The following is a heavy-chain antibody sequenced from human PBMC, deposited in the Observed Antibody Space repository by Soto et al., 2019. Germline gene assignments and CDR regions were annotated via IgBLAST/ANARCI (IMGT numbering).Heavy chain of an antibody. V-gene: IGHV3-23*01. CDR1: GFTFSSYA. CDR2: ISGSGGST. Sequence: PGGSLRLSCAASGFTFSSYAMSWVRQAPGKGLEWVSAISGSGGSTYYADSVKGRFTISRDNSKNTLYLQMNSLRAEDTAVYYCARTVAGSYYFDYWGQGTLVTVSS. D-gene: IGHD6-19*01. J-gene: IGHJ4*02. CDR3: ARTVAGSYYFDY.